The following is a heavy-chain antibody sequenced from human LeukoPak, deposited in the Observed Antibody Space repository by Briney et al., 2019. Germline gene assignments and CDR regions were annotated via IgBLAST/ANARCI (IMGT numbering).Heavy chain of an antibody. CDR1: GYTFTSYY. CDR2: INPSGGST. Sequence: ASVTVSFKASGYTFTSYYMHWVRQAPGQGLEWMGIINPSGGSTSYAQKFQGRVTMTRDTSTSTVYMELSSLRSEDTAVYYCARERYSGSIQYPNWFDPWGQGTLVTVSS. J-gene: IGHJ5*02. CDR3: ARERYSGSIQYPNWFDP. V-gene: IGHV1-46*01. D-gene: IGHD1-26*01.